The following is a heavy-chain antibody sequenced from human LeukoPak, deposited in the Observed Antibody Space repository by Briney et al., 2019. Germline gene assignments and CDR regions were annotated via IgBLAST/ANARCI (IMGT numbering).Heavy chain of an antibody. V-gene: IGHV3-30-3*01. CDR2: ISYDGSNK. CDR1: GFTFSSYA. D-gene: IGHD6-13*01. CDR3: ARRGSSWYGYNY. J-gene: IGHJ4*02. Sequence: GRSLRLSCAASGFTFSSYAMHWVRQAPGKGPEWVAVISYDGSNKYYADSVKGRFTISRDNSKNTLYLQMNSLRAEDTAVYYCARRGSSWYGYNYWGQGTLVTVSS.